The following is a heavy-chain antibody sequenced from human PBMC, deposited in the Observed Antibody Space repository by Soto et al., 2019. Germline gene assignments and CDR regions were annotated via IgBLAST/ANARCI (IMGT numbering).Heavy chain of an antibody. Sequence: QVQLVQSGAEVKKPGSSVKVSCKASGDTLSTHGISWVRQAPGQGLEWMGGTIPIIGTTDYAEKFQGRVTITADESTTTSYMELSSLRPDDTAVYYCAAGHSSDTGDHWGQGTLVTVSS. J-gene: IGHJ4*02. CDR3: AAGHSSDTGDH. CDR1: GDTLSTHG. CDR2: TIPIIGTT. V-gene: IGHV1-69*01. D-gene: IGHD5-18*01.